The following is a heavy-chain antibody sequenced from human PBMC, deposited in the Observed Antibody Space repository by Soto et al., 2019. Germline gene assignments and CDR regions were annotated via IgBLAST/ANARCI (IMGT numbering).Heavy chain of an antibody. D-gene: IGHD1-1*01. V-gene: IGHV1-18*01. CDR1: GYSFSFYG. CDR2: INPSDGNR. J-gene: IGHJ4*02. CDR3: ARDWMGTGTTGTFWEFDY. Sequence: ASVKVSCKASGYSFSFYGINWVRQAPGQGLEWMGWINPSDGNRNFAQKLQGRVTMTTDTSTSTAYMELRSLRSDDTAVYYCARDWMGTGTTGTFWEFDYWGQGTLVTVSS.